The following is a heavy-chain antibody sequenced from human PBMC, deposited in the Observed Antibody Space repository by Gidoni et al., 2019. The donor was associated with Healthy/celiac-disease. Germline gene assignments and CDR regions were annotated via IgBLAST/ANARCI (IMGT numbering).Heavy chain of an antibody. V-gene: IGHV4-38-2*02. CDR3: AREGNYESPAT. Sequence: QVQLQESGPGLVKPSETLSLTCTVSGYSISSGYYWGWSRQPPGKGLEWIGSIYHSGSTHDNPSIKSRVTISVDTAKNQFFLKLSTVTDADTAVYYCAREGNYESPATWGQGTLVTVSS. J-gene: IGHJ4*02. CDR1: GYSISSGYY. D-gene: IGHD1-7*01. CDR2: IYHSGST.